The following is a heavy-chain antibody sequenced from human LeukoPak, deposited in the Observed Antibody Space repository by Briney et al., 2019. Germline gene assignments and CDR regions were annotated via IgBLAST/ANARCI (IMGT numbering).Heavy chain of an antibody. Sequence: PSETLSLTCTVSGGSISSYYWSWIRQPPGKGLEWIGYIYYSGSTNYNPSLKSRDTISVDTSKNQFSLKLSSVTAVDTATYYCARIIKPPTAGYYDAFDIWGQGTMVTVSS. J-gene: IGHJ3*02. D-gene: IGHD3-22*01. CDR3: ARIIKPPTAGYYDAFDI. CDR2: IYYSGST. CDR1: GGSISSYY. V-gene: IGHV4-59*01.